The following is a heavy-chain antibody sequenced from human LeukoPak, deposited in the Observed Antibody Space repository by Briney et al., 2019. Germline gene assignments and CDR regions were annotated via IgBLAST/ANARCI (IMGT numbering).Heavy chain of an antibody. J-gene: IGHJ6*03. Sequence: GGSLRLSCAASGFTFSSYAMSWVRQAPGKGLEWVSSISGSGGYAYYANSVKGRFITSRDNSKDTLYLQMNSLRAEDTAVYYCAKVRSGYYMDVWGKGTTVTVSS. CDR3: AKVRSGYYMDV. CDR1: GFTFSSYA. V-gene: IGHV3-23*01. D-gene: IGHD3-10*01. CDR2: ISGSGGYA.